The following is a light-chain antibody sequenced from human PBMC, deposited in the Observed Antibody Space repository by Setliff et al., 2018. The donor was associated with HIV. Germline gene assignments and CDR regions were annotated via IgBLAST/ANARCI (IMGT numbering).Light chain of an antibody. Sequence: QSALTQPASVSGSPGQSITISCTGTNSDIGGYDYVSWYQQHPGKAPKLMIYDVTNRPSGVSNRFSGSKSGSTASLTISGLQAEDEADYYCSSYTSSSTFVFGTGTKVTV. J-gene: IGLJ1*01. CDR1: NSDIGGYDY. V-gene: IGLV2-14*03. CDR3: SSYTSSSTFV. CDR2: DVT.